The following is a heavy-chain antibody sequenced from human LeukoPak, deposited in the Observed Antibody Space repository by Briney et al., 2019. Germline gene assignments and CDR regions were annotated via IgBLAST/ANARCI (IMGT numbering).Heavy chain of an antibody. CDR2: IYYSGSA. D-gene: IGHD3-22*01. Sequence: SEPLSLTCTVSGGSISSGGYYWSWIRQHPGQGLEWIGYIYYSGSAYYNPSLKSRVTISVDTSKNQFSLKLSSVTAADTAVYYCARVTAIVRVFDYWGQGTLVTVSS. J-gene: IGHJ4*02. CDR3: ARVTAIVRVFDY. V-gene: IGHV4-31*03. CDR1: GGSISSGGYY.